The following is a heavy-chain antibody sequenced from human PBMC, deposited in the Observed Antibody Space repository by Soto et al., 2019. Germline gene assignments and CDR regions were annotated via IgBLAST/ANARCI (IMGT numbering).Heavy chain of an antibody. J-gene: IGHJ6*02. CDR3: AGGTVTTDYYYYGMDV. V-gene: IGHV1-69*01. CDR1: GGTFSSYA. CDR2: IIPIFGTA. Sequence: QVQLVQSGAEVKKPGSSVKVSCKASGGTFSSYAISWVRQAPGQGLEWMGGIIPIFGTANYAQKFQGRVTITADESTRTANMELSSLRSEDTAVYYCAGGTVTTDYYYYGMDVWGQGTTVTVSS. D-gene: IGHD4-17*01.